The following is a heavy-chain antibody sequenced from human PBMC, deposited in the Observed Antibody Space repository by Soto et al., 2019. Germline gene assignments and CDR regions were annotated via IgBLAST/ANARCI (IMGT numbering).Heavy chain of an antibody. V-gene: IGHV3-7*01. J-gene: IGHJ4*02. CDR2: IKQDGSEI. Sequence: EVQLVESGGGLVQPGGSLRLSCAASGFTFSRYWMTWVRQAPGKRLEWLANIKQDGSEIYYVDSVRGRFTISRDNAENALYLQMNSLRAEDTAVYYGARAPVCSGCSCYDYGGQGTLVTVSS. D-gene: IGHD2-15*01. CDR3: ARAPVCSGCSCYDY. CDR1: GFTFSRYW.